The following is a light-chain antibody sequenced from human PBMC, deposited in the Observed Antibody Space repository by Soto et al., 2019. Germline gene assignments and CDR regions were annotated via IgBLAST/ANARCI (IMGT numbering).Light chain of an antibody. J-gene: IGKJ1*01. Sequence: DIEMTQSPSSLPASVGDRVTITCRASQAMSDDLAWYQQKPVKVPKLLIYGAATLEAGVPSRFSGSGSGTDFILTISSRQTEDFAPYYCQKYNSAPRMFGQGTKVEIK. CDR3: QKYNSAPRM. CDR1: QAMSDD. V-gene: IGKV1-27*01. CDR2: GAA.